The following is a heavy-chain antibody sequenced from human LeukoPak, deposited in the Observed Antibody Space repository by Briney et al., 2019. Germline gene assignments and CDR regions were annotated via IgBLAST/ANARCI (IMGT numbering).Heavy chain of an antibody. Sequence: GGSLRLSCAASGFTFSSYWMHWVRQAPGKGLVWVSRINSDGSSTSYADSVKGRFTISRDNAKNTLYLQMNSLRAEDTAVYYCARDGAYDIFYYYYYGMDVWGQGTTVTASS. CDR3: ARDGAYDIFYYYYYGMDV. CDR1: GFTFSSYW. CDR2: INSDGSST. V-gene: IGHV3-74*01. J-gene: IGHJ6*02. D-gene: IGHD3-9*01.